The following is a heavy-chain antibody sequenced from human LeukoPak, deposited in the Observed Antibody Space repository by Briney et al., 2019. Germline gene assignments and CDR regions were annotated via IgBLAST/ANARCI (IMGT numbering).Heavy chain of an antibody. V-gene: IGHV3-30-3*01. Sequence: GGSLRLSCAASGFTFSGYAMHRVRQAPGKGLEWVAVISYDGSNKYYADSVKGRFTISRDNSKNTLYLQMNSLRAEDTAVYYCARDGADYYGSGSPEGWFDPWGQGTLVTVSS. D-gene: IGHD3-10*01. J-gene: IGHJ5*02. CDR2: ISYDGSNK. CDR1: GFTFSGYA. CDR3: ARDGADYYGSGSPEGWFDP.